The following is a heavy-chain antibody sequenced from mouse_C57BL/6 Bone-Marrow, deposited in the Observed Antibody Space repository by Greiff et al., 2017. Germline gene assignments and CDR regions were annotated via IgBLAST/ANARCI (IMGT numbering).Heavy chain of an antibody. CDR3: TRADGYYGYFDV. Sequence: QVQLQQSGAELVRPGASVTLSCKASGYTFTDYEMHWVKQTPVHGLEWIGAIDPETGGTAYNQKFKGKAILTADKSSSTAYMELRSLTSEDSAVYYCTRADGYYGYFDVWRTGTTVTVSS. CDR1: GYTFTDYE. D-gene: IGHD2-3*01. CDR2: IDPETGGT. V-gene: IGHV1-15*01. J-gene: IGHJ1*03.